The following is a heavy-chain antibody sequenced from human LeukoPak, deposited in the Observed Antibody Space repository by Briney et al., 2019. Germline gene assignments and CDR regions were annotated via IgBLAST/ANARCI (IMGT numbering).Heavy chain of an antibody. D-gene: IGHD1-1*01. Sequence: PGGSLRLSCAASGFTFSNYEMSWIRQAPGKGLEWVAHIKEDGSEKYYVDLTKGRPNISRNNAKHTLYLQMNIMRADDTAEYYCTRGTTSQHWGQGNLGTVSS. CDR1: GFTFSNYE. CDR3: TRGTTSQH. V-gene: IGHV3-7*01. J-gene: IGHJ4*02. CDR2: IKEDGSEK.